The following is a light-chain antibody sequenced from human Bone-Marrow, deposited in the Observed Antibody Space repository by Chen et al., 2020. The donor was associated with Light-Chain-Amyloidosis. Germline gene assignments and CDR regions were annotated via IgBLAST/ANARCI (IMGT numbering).Light chain of an antibody. CDR1: DLPTKY. J-gene: IGLJ2*01. V-gene: IGLV3-25*03. Sequence: SYELTQPPSVSGSPGQTARITCSGDDLPTKYAYWYQQQPGQAPVLVLHRDTERPSGISERFSGSSSGTTATLTISGVQAEDEADYHCQSADSSGTYEVIFGGGTKLTVL. CDR3: QSADSSGTYEVI. CDR2: RDT.